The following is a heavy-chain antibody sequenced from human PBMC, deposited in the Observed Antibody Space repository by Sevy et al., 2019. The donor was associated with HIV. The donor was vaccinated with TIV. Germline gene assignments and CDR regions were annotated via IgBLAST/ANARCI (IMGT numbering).Heavy chain of an antibody. Sequence: GGSLRLSCAASGFTFSSFSMHWVRQVPGKGLEWVATISYDGSNKYYADSVKGRFTISRDNSKNILYLEMNSLRTEDTAVYYCAKDFTGYNGMDVWGQGTMVTVSS. D-gene: IGHD1-1*01. CDR1: GFTFSSFS. CDR3: AKDFTGYNGMDV. J-gene: IGHJ6*02. V-gene: IGHV3-30-3*01. CDR2: ISYDGSNK.